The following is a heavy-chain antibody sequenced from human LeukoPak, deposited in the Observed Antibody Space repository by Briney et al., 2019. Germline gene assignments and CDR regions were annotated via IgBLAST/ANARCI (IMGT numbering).Heavy chain of an antibody. CDR2: ISSSSSYI. Sequence: GGSLRLSCAASGFTFSSYSMNWVRQAPGKGLEWVSSISSSSSYIYYADSVKGRFTISRDNAKNSLYLQMNSLRAENTAVYYCASGPWFGESADYWGQGTLVTVSS. CDR3: ASGPWFGESADY. J-gene: IGHJ4*02. CDR1: GFTFSSYS. D-gene: IGHD3-10*01. V-gene: IGHV3-21*01.